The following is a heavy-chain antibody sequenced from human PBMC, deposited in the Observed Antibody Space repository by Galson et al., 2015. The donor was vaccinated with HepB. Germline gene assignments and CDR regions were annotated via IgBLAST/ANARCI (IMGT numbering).Heavy chain of an antibody. CDR2: IIPIFGTA. D-gene: IGHD3-10*01. Sequence: SVKVSCKASGGTFSSYAISWVRQAPGQGLEWMGGIIPIFGTANYAQKFQGRVTITADKSTSTAYMELSSLRSEDTAVYYCARKIWFGESDYWYFDLWGRGTLVTVSS. CDR3: ARKIWFGESDYWYFDL. CDR1: GGTFSSYA. V-gene: IGHV1-69*06. J-gene: IGHJ2*01.